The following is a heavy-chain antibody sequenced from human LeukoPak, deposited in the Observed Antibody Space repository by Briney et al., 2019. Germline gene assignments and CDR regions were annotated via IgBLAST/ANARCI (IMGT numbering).Heavy chain of an antibody. CDR1: GFTFSTYW. CDR3: ARALDSSSSRYQAFEE. V-gene: IGHV3-7*01. CDR2: IHQDGNEK. Sequence: PGGSLRLSCAASGFTFSTYWMSWVRQAPGKGLEWVANIHQDGNEKYYVDSVKGRFTISRDNAKSSLYLQMNSLRAEDTAVYYCARALDSSSSRYQAFEEWGQGTLVTVSS. J-gene: IGHJ4*02. D-gene: IGHD2-2*01.